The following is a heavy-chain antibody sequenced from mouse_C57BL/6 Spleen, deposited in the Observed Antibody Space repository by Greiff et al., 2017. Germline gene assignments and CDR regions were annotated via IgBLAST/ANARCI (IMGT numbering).Heavy chain of an antibody. CDR3: AKDGMDY. CDR2: INPGSGGT. Sequence: QVQLQQPGAELVRPGASVKMSCKASGYTFTSYWIHWVKQRPGQGLEWIGVINPGSGGTNYNEKFKSKATLTVDKSSSTAYMQLSSLTSEDSAVXYGAKDGMDYWGQGTTVTVSA. D-gene: IGHD1-3*01. CDR1: GYTFTSYW. V-gene: IGHV1-55*01. J-gene: IGHJ4*01.